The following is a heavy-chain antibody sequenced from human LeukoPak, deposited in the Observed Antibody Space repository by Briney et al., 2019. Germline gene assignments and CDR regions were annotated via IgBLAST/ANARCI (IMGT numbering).Heavy chain of an antibody. CDR3: ARRTPPDYYGSGSYYFDY. CDR2: VYYSGST. J-gene: IGHJ4*02. V-gene: IGHV4-39*01. Sequence: SETLSLTCTVSGGSISSSSYYWGWIRQPPGKGLEWIGSVYYSGSTYYNPSLKSRVTISVDTSKNQFSLKLSSVTAADTAVYYCARRTPPDYYGSGSYYFDYWGQGTLVTVSS. D-gene: IGHD3-10*01. CDR1: GGSISSSSYY.